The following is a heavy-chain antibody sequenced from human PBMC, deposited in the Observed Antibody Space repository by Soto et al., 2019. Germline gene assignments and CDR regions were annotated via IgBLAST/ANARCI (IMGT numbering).Heavy chain of an antibody. V-gene: IGHV3-73*01. CDR2: IRNKANSYET. J-gene: IGHJ4*02. CDR1: GFICIGSA. D-gene: IGHD3-10*01. CDR3: TIPSHDTSSYFQHEAYYFDF. Sequence: TGGSLRLSCAASGFICIGSAFHRVLQAYGKGPEWVGRIRNKANSYETAYSASVRGRFTISRDDSKNTAYLQMNSLKTEDTALYYCTIPSHDTSSYFQHEAYYFDFRGQGTLVTVSS.